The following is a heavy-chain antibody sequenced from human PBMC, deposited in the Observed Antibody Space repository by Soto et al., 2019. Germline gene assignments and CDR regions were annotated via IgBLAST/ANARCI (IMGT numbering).Heavy chain of an antibody. V-gene: IGHV4-39*01. CDR1: GGSISSSSYY. D-gene: IGHD6-13*01. CDR3: ARGFSSRSIYYYMDV. CDR2: IYYSGST. J-gene: IGHJ6*03. Sequence: SETLSLTCTVSGGSISSSSYYWGWIRQPPGKGLEWIGSIYYSGSTYYNPSLKSRVTITVDTSNNQFSLKLSSVTAADTAVYYCARGFSSRSIYYYMDVWGKGTTVTVSS.